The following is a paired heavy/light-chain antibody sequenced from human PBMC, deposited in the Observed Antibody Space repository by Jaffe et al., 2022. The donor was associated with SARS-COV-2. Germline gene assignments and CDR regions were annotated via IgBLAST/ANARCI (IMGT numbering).Light chain of an antibody. J-gene: IGKJ5*01. CDR2: GAS. CDR1: QSVNTN. CDR3: QQYNNWPLT. V-gene: IGKV3-15*01. Sequence: EIVMTQSPATLSLSPGERATLSCRASQSVNTNLAWYQQRPGQAPRLLISGASARATGIPARFSGSGSGTEFTLTISSLQSGDFAVYYCQQYNNWPLTFGQGTRLEIK.
Heavy chain of an antibody. Sequence: EVQLVESGGGLVQPGGSLRLSCAASGFTFSTYAMSWVRQAPGKGLEWVSSITAGGDNTYYADSVTGRFTISRDNSKNTLYLQMDSLRAEDTAVFYCANHRWEIAYYHYCMDVWGKGTTVTVSS. CDR3: ANHRWEIAYYHYCMDV. CDR2: ITAGGDNT. V-gene: IGHV3-23*04. CDR1: GFTFSTYA. D-gene: IGHD1-26*01. J-gene: IGHJ6*03.